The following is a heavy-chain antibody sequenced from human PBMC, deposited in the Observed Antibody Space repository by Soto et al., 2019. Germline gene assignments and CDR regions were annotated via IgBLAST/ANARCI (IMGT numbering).Heavy chain of an antibody. CDR3: ARLPLTYYYDSSGYYYNY. CDR1: GFTFSSYW. J-gene: IGHJ4*02. Sequence: GGSLRLSCAASGFTFSSYWMSWVRQAPGKGLEWVANIKQDGSEKYYVDSVKGRFTISRDNAKNSLYLQMNSLRAEDTAVYYCARLPLTYYYDSSGYYYNYWGQGTLVTVSS. D-gene: IGHD3-22*01. V-gene: IGHV3-7*01. CDR2: IKQDGSEK.